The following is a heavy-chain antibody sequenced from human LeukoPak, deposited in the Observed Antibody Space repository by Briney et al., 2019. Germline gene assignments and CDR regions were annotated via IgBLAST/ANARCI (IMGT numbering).Heavy chain of an antibody. D-gene: IGHD6-19*01. J-gene: IGHJ4*02. CDR2: ISYDGSNK. V-gene: IGHV3-30-3*01. Sequence: GGSLRLSCAASGFTFSSYAMHWVRQAPGKGLEWVAVISYDGSNKYYADSVKGRFTISRDNSKNTLYLQMNSLRAEDTAVYYWASWAVAGTPFDYWGQETLVTVSS. CDR1: GFTFSSYA. CDR3: ASWAVAGTPFDY.